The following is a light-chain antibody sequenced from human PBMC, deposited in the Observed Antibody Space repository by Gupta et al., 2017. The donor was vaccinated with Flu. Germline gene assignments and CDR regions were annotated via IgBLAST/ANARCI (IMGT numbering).Light chain of an antibody. Sequence: TDTSTGAGADIGSKNVSLYQQKTGPAPVLLVYYDRDRNSGAPERFSGSNYAATATVTTTGVESGDEADYYCQVRDTRNDSDVFGSGTKLTVL. CDR1: DIGSKN. CDR2: YDR. CDR3: QVRDTRNDSDV. J-gene: IGLJ1*01. V-gene: IGLV3-21*02.